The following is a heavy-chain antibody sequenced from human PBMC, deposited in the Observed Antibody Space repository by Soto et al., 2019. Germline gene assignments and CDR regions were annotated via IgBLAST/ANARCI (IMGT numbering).Heavy chain of an antibody. Sequence: QVQLVQSGAEVKKPGASVKVSCKASGYTFTSYGISWVRQAPGQGLEWMGWISAYNGNTNYAQKLQGRVTMTTDTTTITDTMKLRSLRADSRAVYYYTRGVGWEPPDYWGHGTLGSDST. CDR2: ISAYNGNT. V-gene: IGHV1-18*01. D-gene: IGHD1-26*01. CDR1: GYTFTSYG. CDR3: TRGVGWEPPDY. J-gene: IGHJ4*01.